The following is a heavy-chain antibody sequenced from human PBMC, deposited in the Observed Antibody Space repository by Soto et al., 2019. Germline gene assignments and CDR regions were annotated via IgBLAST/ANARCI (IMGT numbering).Heavy chain of an antibody. Sequence: ASVKVSCKASGGTFSSYAISWVRQAPGQGLEWMGGIIPIFGTANYAQKFQGRVTITADESTSTAYMELSSLRSEDTAVYYCARVGGADTAMAGPYYFDYWGQGTLVTVSS. CDR3: ARVGGADTAMAGPYYFDY. J-gene: IGHJ4*02. CDR1: GGTFSSYA. D-gene: IGHD5-18*01. CDR2: IIPIFGTA. V-gene: IGHV1-69*13.